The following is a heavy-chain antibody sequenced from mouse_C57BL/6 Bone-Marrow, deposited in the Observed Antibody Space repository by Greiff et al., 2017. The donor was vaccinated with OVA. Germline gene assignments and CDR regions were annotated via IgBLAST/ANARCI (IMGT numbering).Heavy chain of an antibody. CDR1: GYTFTDYE. V-gene: IGHV1-15*01. J-gene: IGHJ2*01. Sequence: QVQLKESGAELVRPGASVTLSCKASGYTFTDYEMHWVKQTPVHGLEWIGAIDPETGGTAYNQKFKGKAILTADKSSSTAYMELRGLTSEDSAVYYCTLVDYWSQGTTLTVSS. CDR3: TLVDY. CDR2: IDPETGGT.